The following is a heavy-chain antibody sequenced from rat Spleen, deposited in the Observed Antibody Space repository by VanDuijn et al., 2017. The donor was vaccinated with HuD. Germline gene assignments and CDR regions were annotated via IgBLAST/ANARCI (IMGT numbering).Heavy chain of an antibody. CDR3: ARNDGTYYYRFAY. J-gene: IGHJ3*01. V-gene: IGHV3-3*01. D-gene: IGHD1-12*02. Sequence: EVQLQESGPGLVKPSQSLSLTCSVTGYSITSYSRWNWIRSFPGNKLEWMGYINSAGSTNYNPSLKSRISITRDTSKNQFFLQVNSVTTEDTATYYCARNDGTYYYRFAYWGQGTLVTVSS. CDR1: GYSITSYSR. CDR2: INSAGST.